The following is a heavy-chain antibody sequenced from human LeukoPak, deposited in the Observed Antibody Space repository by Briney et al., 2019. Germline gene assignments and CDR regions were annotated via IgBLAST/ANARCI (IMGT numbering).Heavy chain of an antibody. CDR3: AKPYGSGSDYNRFDY. Sequence: GGSLRLSCSASGFTFSSYGMQWVRQAPGKGLEWVAVISYDGSNKYYAYPVKGPFTSPRYNSKNTLYLQRNSLRAEDTAVYYCAKPYGSGSDYNRFDYWGQGTLVTVSS. CDR2: ISYDGSNK. CDR1: GFTFSSYG. D-gene: IGHD3-10*01. V-gene: IGHV3-30*18. J-gene: IGHJ4*02.